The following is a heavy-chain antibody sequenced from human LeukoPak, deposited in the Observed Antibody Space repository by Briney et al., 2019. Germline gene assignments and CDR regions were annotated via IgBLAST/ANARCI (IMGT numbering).Heavy chain of an antibody. Sequence: GGSLRLSCAASGFTFSDYYMSWIRQAPGKGLEWVSYISSSGSTIYYADSVKGRFAISRDNAKNSLYLQMNSLRAEDTAVYYCARESGTILTGPDGMDVWGQGTTVTVSS. CDR3: ARESGTILTGPDGMDV. CDR2: ISSSGSTI. D-gene: IGHD3-9*01. CDR1: GFTFSDYY. V-gene: IGHV3-11*01. J-gene: IGHJ6*02.